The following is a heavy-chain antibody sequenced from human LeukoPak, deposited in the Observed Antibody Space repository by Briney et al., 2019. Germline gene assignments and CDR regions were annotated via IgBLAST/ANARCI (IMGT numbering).Heavy chain of an antibody. CDR2: ISPSSDYI. CDR3: SRGGTDDPFNY. V-gene: IGHV3-21*01. CDR1: GFTFTSYS. D-gene: IGHD1-1*01. Sequence: PGGSLRLSCVASGFTFTSYSMNWVRQAPGKGLEWVSSISPSSDYIYYVDSLKGRFTISRDNAKNSLYLQMNSLRAGDTAVYYCSRGGTDDPFNYWGQGTLVTVSS. J-gene: IGHJ4*02.